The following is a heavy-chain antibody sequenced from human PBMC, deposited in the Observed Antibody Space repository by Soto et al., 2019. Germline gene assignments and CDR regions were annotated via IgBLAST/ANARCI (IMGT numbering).Heavy chain of an antibody. J-gene: IGHJ4*02. CDR2: IYYSGST. CDR3: ARVEFPTYYYDSSGFDY. Sequence: PSETLSLTCTVSGGSISSDYWSWIRQPPGKGLEWIAYIYYSGSTNYNPSLKSRVAISGDTSKNQFSLKLSSVTAADTAVYYCARVEFPTYYYDSSGFDYWGQGTLVTVSS. CDR1: GGSISSDY. V-gene: IGHV4-59*01. D-gene: IGHD3-22*01.